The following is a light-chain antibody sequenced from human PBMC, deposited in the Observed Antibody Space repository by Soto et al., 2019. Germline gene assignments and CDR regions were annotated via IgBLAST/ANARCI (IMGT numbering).Light chain of an antibody. CDR3: CSYAGSYTSPVA. J-gene: IGLJ2*01. CDR1: SSDVGGYNY. Sequence: QSVLTQPRSVSGSPGQSVTISCTGTSSDVGGYNYVSWYQQHPGKAPKLMIYDVSKRPSGVPDRFSGSKSGNTASLTISGLQAEDEADYYCCSYAGSYTSPVAFGGGTKVTVL. CDR2: DVS. V-gene: IGLV2-11*01.